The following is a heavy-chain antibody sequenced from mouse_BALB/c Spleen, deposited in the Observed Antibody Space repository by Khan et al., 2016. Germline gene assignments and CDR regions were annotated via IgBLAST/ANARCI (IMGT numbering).Heavy chain of an antibody. V-gene: IGHV5-6-4*01. CDR1: GFVFSSYT. J-gene: IGHJ3*01. CDR2: ISSGGSYI. D-gene: IGHD2-3*01. CDR3: TNIYDGYSEFAY. Sequence: EVELVESGGGLVKPGGSLKLSCAASGFVFSSYTMSWVRQTPEKRLEWVATISSGGSYIYYPDSVKGRFTISRDNAKNTLYLQMSSLKSEDTPIYYCTNIYDGYSEFAYWGQGTLVTVSA.